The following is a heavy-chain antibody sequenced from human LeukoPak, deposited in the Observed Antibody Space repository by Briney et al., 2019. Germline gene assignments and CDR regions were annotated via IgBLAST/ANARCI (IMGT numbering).Heavy chain of an antibody. J-gene: IGHJ4*02. CDR1: GFTFSGYA. CDR2: ISGSAGTT. CDR3: AKLSSWTDRNFDY. Sequence: PGGSLRLSCAASGFTFSGYAMSWVRQAPGKGLERVSAISGSAGTTYYADSVKGRFTISRDNSKNTLYLQMNSLRAEDTAVYYCAKLSSWTDRNFDYWGQGTLVTVSS. V-gene: IGHV3-23*01. D-gene: IGHD6-13*01.